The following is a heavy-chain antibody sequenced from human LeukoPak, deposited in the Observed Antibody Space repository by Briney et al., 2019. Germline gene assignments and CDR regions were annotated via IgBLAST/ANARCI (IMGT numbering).Heavy chain of an antibody. V-gene: IGHV1-18*01. D-gene: IGHD3-10*01. CDR1: GYTFTSYG. CDR3: ARDWSGY. J-gene: IGHJ4*02. CDR2: ISTYNGNT. Sequence: ASVKVSYKASGYTFTSYGISWVRQAPGQGLEWMGWISTYNGNTNYAQKLQGRVTMTTDTSTNTAYVELRSLRSDDTAVYYCARDWSGYWGQGTLVTVSS.